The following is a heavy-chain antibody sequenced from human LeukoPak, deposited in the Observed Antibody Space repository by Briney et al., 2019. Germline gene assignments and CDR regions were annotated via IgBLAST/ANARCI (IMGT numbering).Heavy chain of an antibody. CDR1: GFTFSRNA. J-gene: IGHJ3*02. D-gene: IGHD1-26*01. CDR2: ISGSGGST. V-gene: IGHV3-23*01. CDR3: AKRLRDIVGARNAFDI. Sequence: GGSLRLSCAASGFTFSRNAMSWVRQAPGKGLEWVSAISGSGGSTDYADSVKGRFTISRDNSKNTLYLQMSSLRAEDTAVYYCAKRLRDIVGARNAFDIWGQGTKATVSS.